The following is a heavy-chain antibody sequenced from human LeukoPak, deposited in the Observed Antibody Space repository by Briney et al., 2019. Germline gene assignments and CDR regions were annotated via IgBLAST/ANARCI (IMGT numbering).Heavy chain of an antibody. CDR2: IWYDGSNK. Sequence: GGSLRLSCAASGFTFSSYAMHWVRQAPGKGLEWVAVIWYDGSNKYYADSVKGRFTISRDNSKNTLYLQMNSLRAEDTAVYYCARDGGSYYDILTGYYTTSYYFDYWGQGTLVTVSS. CDR1: GFTFSSYA. J-gene: IGHJ4*02. CDR3: ARDGGSYYDILTGYYTTSYYFDY. D-gene: IGHD3-9*01. V-gene: IGHV3-33*08.